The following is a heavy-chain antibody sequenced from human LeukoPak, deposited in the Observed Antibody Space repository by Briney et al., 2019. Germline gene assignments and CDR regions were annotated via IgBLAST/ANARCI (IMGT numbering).Heavy chain of an antibody. CDR2: INSDGSST. CDR1: GFIFSSYW. D-gene: IGHD1-26*01. CDR3: ARDRYSGSYSDY. V-gene: IGHV3-74*01. J-gene: IGHJ4*02. Sequence: GGSLSLSCAASGFIFSSYWMHWVRQAPGKGLVWVSRINSDGSSTSYADSVKGRFTISRDNAKNTLYLQMNSLRAEDTAVYYCARDRYSGSYSDYWGQGTLVTVSS.